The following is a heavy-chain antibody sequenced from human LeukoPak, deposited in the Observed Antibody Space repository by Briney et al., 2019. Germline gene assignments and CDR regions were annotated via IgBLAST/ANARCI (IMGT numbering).Heavy chain of an antibody. J-gene: IGHJ5*02. D-gene: IGHD3-3*01. V-gene: IGHV7-4-1*02. Sequence: GASVKVSCKASGYTFTSYAMNWVRQAPGQGLEWMGWINTNTGNPTYAQGFTGRFVFSLDTSVSTAYLQISSLKAEDTAVYYCARDLSVHYYDFWSGYHTGRVLDPWGQGTLVTVSS. CDR2: INTNTGNP. CDR1: GYTFTSYA. CDR3: ARDLSVHYYDFWSGYHTGRVLDP.